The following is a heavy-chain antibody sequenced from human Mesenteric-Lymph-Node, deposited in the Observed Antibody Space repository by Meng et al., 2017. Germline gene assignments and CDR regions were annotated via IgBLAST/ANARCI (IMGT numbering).Heavy chain of an antibody. CDR2: LGAHDGDT. D-gene: IGHD3-16*01. V-gene: IGHV1-18*01. CDR1: HYTFTGYG. CDR3: AREGLYNFDY. Sequence: QVRVVQSGAGVKRPGASVKVSCKVSHYTFTGYGVGWFRQAPGQGLEWMAWLGAHDGDTSHAPRFQGRVTVTADRPTATAYMELSRLRSDDTAVYYCAREGLYNFDYWGQGTLVTVSS. J-gene: IGHJ4*02.